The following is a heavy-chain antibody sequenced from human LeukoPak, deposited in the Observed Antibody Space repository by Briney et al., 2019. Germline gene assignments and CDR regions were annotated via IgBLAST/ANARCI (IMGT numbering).Heavy chain of an antibody. CDR2: ISVYNAHT. CDR3: AREGDYYDSSRNLGF. V-gene: IGHV1-18*01. Sequence: GASVKVSCKPSGYTFTSHGINWLRQAPGQRLEWMGWISVYNAHTNYAPKFQGRVTMTKDTSTSTVSMQLRSLRADDTAVYYCAREGDYYDSSRNLGFWGQGTLVTVSS. J-gene: IGHJ4*02. CDR1: GYTFTSHG. D-gene: IGHD3-22*01.